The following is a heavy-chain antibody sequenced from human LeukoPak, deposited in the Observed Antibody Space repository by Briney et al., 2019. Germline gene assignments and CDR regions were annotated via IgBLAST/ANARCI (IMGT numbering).Heavy chain of an antibody. J-gene: IGHJ4*02. Sequence: SETLSLTCTVSGGSISSYYWNWIRQPPGKGLEWIGHIYYSGSTDYNPSLKSRVTISVDTSKTQFSLKLTSVTAADTAVYYCAKDPTYYLSNIAFDYWGQGTLVTVSS. CDR2: IYYSGST. D-gene: IGHD1-26*01. V-gene: IGHV4-59*01. CDR1: GGSISSYY. CDR3: AKDPTYYLSNIAFDY.